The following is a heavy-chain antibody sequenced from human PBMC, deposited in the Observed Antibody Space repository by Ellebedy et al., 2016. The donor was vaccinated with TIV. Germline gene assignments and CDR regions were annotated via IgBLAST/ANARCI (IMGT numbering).Heavy chain of an antibody. D-gene: IGHD1-1*01. CDR1: GYTFTSYH. CDR3: ARGNRQLGDV. J-gene: IGHJ3*01. V-gene: IGHV1-8*01. CDR2: MGPDKGDA. Sequence: AASVKVSCKASGYTFTSYHINWVRQAAGQGLEWMGWMGPDKGDAGYTQKFQGRVTMTRGTSISTAYMELSSLTSEDTAMYYCARGNRQLGDVWGQGTMVAVSS.